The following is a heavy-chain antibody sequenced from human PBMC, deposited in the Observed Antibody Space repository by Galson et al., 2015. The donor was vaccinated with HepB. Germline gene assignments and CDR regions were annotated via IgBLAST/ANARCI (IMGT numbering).Heavy chain of an antibody. J-gene: IGHJ5*02. CDR1: GGSISSSSYY. V-gene: IGHV4-39*07. CDR3: ARALSYYDSSGSKNPVSWFDP. CDR2: IYYSGST. D-gene: IGHD3-22*01. Sequence: LSLTCTVSGGSISSSSYYWGWIRQPPGKGLEWIGSIYYSGSTYYNPSLKSRVTISVDTSKNQFSLKLSSVTAADTAVYYCARALSYYDSSGSKNPVSWFDPWGQGTLVTVSS.